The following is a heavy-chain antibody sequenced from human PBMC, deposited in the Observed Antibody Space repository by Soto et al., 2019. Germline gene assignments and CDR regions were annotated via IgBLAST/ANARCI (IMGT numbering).Heavy chain of an antibody. CDR2: IFRDGNTK. V-gene: IGHV3-33*06. CDR1: GFSFSNYG. Sequence: GGSLRLSCAASGFSFSNYGMHWVRQAPGKGLEWVAAIFRDGNTKQYADSVKGRFSVSRDNSQNTLYLQMNSPRTEDTAVYDCTNWQASFNFDYWGQGALVTVSS. CDR3: TNWQASFNFDY. J-gene: IGHJ4*02.